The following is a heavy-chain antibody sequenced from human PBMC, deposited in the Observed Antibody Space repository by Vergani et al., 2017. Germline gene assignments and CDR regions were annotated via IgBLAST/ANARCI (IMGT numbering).Heavy chain of an antibody. V-gene: IGHV3-74*03. CDR3: ARSICIETCYMSNWLDS. D-gene: IGHD3-9*01. CDR2: IKSDGSIN. CDR1: GFSFNSYW. J-gene: IGHJ5*01. Sequence: DVNLAESGGGFFQPGGSLRLSCSASGFSFNSYWMHCVRQVPGKGLFWVSRIKSDGSINAYADSVKGRFTISRDNAQNTLYLQLNSLRVEDPGVYYCARSICIETCYMSNWLDSWGQGTLVTVSS.